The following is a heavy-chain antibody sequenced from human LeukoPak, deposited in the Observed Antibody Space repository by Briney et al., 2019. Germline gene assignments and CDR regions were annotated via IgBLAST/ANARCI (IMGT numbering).Heavy chain of an antibody. CDR2: ISYSGST. D-gene: IGHD4-17*01. Sequence: PSETLSLTCTVSGGAISSNNYYWGWVRQPPGKGLEWIATISYSGSTYYNPSLKSLVTISMDTSKNQFSLKLTSVTAADTAVYYCARGETVTLLGGWFDPWGQGTLVTVSS. J-gene: IGHJ5*02. CDR3: ARGETVTLLGGWFDP. CDR1: GGAISSNNYY. V-gene: IGHV4-39*07.